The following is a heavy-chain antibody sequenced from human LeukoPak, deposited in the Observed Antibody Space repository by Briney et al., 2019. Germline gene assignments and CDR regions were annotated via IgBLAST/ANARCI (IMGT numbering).Heavy chain of an antibody. D-gene: IGHD3-22*01. Sequence: GGSLRLSCAASGFTVSSNHMNWVRQAPGKGLEWVSVIYSDGSTYYADSVRGRFTISRDNSKNTPSLQMSSLRGEDTAVYYCARAPSYDSTYFDYWGQGTLVIVSS. CDR2: IYSDGST. CDR1: GFTVSSNH. V-gene: IGHV3-53*01. CDR3: ARAPSYDSTYFDY. J-gene: IGHJ4*02.